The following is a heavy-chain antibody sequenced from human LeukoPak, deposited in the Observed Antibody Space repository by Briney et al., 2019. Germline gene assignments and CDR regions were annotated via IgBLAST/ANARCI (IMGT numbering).Heavy chain of an antibody. CDR3: GTGSAFDI. J-gene: IGHJ3*02. CDR2: IKSKTDRGTT. D-gene: IGHD7-27*01. V-gene: IGHV3-15*01. CDR1: GFTFSNAW. Sequence: GGSLRLSCAASGFTFSNAWMSWVRQAPGKGLEWVGRIKSKTDRGTTDYAAPVKGRFSISRDDSKDTLYLQMNSLKTEDTAVYYCGTGSAFDIWGQGTLVTVSS.